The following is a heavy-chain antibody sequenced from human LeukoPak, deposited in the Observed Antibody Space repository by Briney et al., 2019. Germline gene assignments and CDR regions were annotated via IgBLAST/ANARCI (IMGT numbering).Heavy chain of an antibody. V-gene: IGHV3-30*14. D-gene: IGHD3-3*01. CDR2: ISYDGSNK. CDR1: GFTFSSYA. J-gene: IGHJ3*02. CDR3: ARARTGDFWSGYPSDAFDI. Sequence: GGSLRLSCAASGFTFSSYAMHWVRQAPGKGLEWVAVISYDGSNKYYADSVKGRFTISRDNSKNTLYLQMNSLRDEDTAMYYCARARTGDFWSGYPSDAFDIWGQGTMVTVSS.